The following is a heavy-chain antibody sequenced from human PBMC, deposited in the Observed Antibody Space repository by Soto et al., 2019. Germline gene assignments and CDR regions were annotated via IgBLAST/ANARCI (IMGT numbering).Heavy chain of an antibody. CDR2: ISSSSSYI. CDR3: ARFAGVRGVIMSSTPLDI. CDR1: GFTFSSYS. V-gene: IGHV3-21*01. D-gene: IGHD3-10*01. J-gene: IGHJ3*02. Sequence: GGSLRLSCAASGFTFSSYSMNWVRQAPGKGLEWVSSISSSSSYIYYADSVKGRFTTSRDNAKNSLYLQMNSLRAEDTAVYYCARFAGVRGVIMSSTPLDIWGQGTMVTVSS.